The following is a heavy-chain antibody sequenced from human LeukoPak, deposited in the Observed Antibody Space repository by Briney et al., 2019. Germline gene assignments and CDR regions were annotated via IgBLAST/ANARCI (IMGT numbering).Heavy chain of an antibody. CDR2: IIPILGIA. Sequence: SVKVSCKASGGTFSSYAISWVRQAPGQGLEWMGRIIPILGIADYAQKFQGRVTITADKSTSTAYMELSSLRSEDTAVYYCARVVKEYSSSSIWFDPWGQGTLVTVSS. V-gene: IGHV1-69*04. CDR1: GGTFSSYA. CDR3: ARVVKEYSSSSIWFDP. J-gene: IGHJ5*02. D-gene: IGHD6-6*01.